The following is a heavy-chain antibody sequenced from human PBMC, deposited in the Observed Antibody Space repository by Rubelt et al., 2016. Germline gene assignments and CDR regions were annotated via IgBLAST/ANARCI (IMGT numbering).Heavy chain of an antibody. CDR2: IYYSGST. J-gene: IGHJ3*02. V-gene: IGHV4-61*05. Sequence: QLQLQESGPGLVKPSETLSLTCTVSGGSISSSSYYWGWIRQPPGKGLEWIGYIYYSGSTNYNPSLKSRVTISVDTSKNQFSLKLSSVTAADTAVYYCARHPSGLGGGLDAFDIWGQGTMVTVSS. CDR3: ARHPSGLGGGLDAFDI. CDR1: GGSISSSSYY. D-gene: IGHD3-22*01.